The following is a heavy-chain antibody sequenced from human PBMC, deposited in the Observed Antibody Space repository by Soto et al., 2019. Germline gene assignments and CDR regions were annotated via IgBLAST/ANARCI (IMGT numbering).Heavy chain of an antibody. Sequence: SETLSLTCTVSGGSISSGGYYWSWIRQHPGKGLEWIGYIYYSGSTYYNPSLKSRVTISVDTSKNQFSLKLSSVTAADTAVYYCARGPQSARHRADYWGQGTLVTVSS. CDR1: GGSISSGGYY. CDR3: ARGPQSARHRADY. V-gene: IGHV4-31*03. D-gene: IGHD6-6*01. CDR2: IYYSGST. J-gene: IGHJ4*02.